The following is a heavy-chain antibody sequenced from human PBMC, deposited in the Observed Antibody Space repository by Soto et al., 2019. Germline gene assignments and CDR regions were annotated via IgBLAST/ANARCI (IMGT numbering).Heavy chain of an antibody. CDR3: AKAQGGYYYDSSGYWPDAFDI. CDR2: IYSAGNT. CDR1: GFTVSSNY. J-gene: IGHJ3*02. V-gene: IGHV3-66*01. D-gene: IGHD3-22*01. Sequence: GGSLRLSCAASGFTVSSNYMSWVRQAPGKGLEWISIIYSAGNTYYADSVKGRFTISRDNSKNTLYLQMNSLRAEDTAVYYCAKAQGGYYYDSSGYWPDAFDIWGQGTMVTVSS.